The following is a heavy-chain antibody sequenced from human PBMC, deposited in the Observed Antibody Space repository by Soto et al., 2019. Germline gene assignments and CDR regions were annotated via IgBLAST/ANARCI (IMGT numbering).Heavy chain of an antibody. CDR2: MNPDTGNT. CDR3: ARGEWVGTV. CDR1: GYTFTGYD. V-gene: IGHV1-8*01. D-gene: IGHD6-19*01. Sequence: QVQLVQSGAEVKKSGASVKVSCKASGYTFTGYDINWVRQATGQGLEWMGWMNPDTGNTVYAQKFQGRVTMTRETSISTAYMELSSLRSEDTAVYYCARGEWVGTVWGQGTLVTVSS. J-gene: IGHJ4*02.